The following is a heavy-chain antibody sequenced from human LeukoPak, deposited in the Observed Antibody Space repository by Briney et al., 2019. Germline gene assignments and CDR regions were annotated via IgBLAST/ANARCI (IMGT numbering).Heavy chain of an antibody. V-gene: IGHV3-21*01. Sequence: PGGSLRLSCAASGFTFSSYSMNWVRQAPGKGLEWVSSISSSSSYIYYADSVKGRFTISRDNAKNSLYLQMNSLRAEDTAVYYCARDKGWLQNTYDYWGQGTLVTVSS. D-gene: IGHD5-12*01. CDR1: GFTFSSYS. CDR2: ISSSSSYI. J-gene: IGHJ4*02. CDR3: ARDKGWLQNTYDY.